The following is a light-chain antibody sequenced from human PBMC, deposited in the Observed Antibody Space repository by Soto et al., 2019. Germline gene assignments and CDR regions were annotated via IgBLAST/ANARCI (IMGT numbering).Light chain of an antibody. V-gene: IGKV1-39*01. CDR2: AAS. CDR3: QQSYTTASIT. CDR1: QSISRN. J-gene: IGKJ5*01. Sequence: DIQMTQSPSSLSASVGDRVTITCRASQSISRNLNWYQHKPGKAPKLLIYAASSLQNGVPSRFSGGGSGTEFTLSSSSLQPEDFGTYYGQQSYTTASITFGKGTRLESK.